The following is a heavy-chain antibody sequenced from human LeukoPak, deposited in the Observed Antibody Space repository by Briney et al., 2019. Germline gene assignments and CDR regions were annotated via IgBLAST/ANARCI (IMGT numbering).Heavy chain of an antibody. CDR2: INHSGST. Sequence: SETLSLTCAVYGGSFSGYYWSWIRQPPGKGLEWIGEINHSGSTNYNPSLKSRVTISVDTSKNQFSLKLSSVTAADTAVYCCARGDGYNYDYWGQGTLVTVSS. J-gene: IGHJ4*02. CDR1: GGSFSGYY. D-gene: IGHD5-24*01. CDR3: ARGDGYNYDY. V-gene: IGHV4-34*01.